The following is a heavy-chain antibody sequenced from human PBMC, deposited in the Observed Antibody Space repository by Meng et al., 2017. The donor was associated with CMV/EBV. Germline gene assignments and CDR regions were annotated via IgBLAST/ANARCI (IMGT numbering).Heavy chain of an antibody. CDR2: IRSKAYGGTT. V-gene: IGHV3-49*04. CDR3: TRDRLGPITMVRGRWYYYYGMDV. CDR1: GFTFGDYA. J-gene: IGHJ6*02. Sequence: GESLKISCTASGFTFGDYAMGWVRQAPGKGLEWVGFIRSKAYGGTTEYAASVKGRFTISRDDSKSIAYLQMNSLKTEDTAVYYCTRDRLGPITMVRGRWYYYYGMDVWGQGTTVTVSS. D-gene: IGHD3-10*01.